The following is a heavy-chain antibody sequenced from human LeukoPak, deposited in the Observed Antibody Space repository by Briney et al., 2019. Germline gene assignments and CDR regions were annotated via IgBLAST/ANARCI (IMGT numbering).Heavy chain of an antibody. D-gene: IGHD4-17*01. V-gene: IGHV3-66*01. CDR3: ARVSGDYTYYFDY. CDR2: IYSGGNT. J-gene: IGHJ4*02. Sequence: PGGSLRLSCAASGLTVSRNYMSWVRQAPGKGLEWVSVIYSGGNTYYADSVKGRFTISRDNSKNTLYLQMKSLRVEDTAVYYCARVSGDYTYYFDYWGQGTLVTVSS. CDR1: GLTVSRNY.